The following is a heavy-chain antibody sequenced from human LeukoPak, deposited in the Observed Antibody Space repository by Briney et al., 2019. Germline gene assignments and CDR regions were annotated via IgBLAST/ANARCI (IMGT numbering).Heavy chain of an antibody. V-gene: IGHV3-23*01. Sequence: PGGSLRLSCAASGFTFSSYAMSWVRQAPGKGLEWVSAISGSGGSTYYADSVKGRFTISRDNSKNTLYLQMNSLRPEDTAVYYCAGHFGAWHYFDYWGQGTLVTVSS. CDR2: ISGSGGST. CDR3: AGHFGAWHYFDY. D-gene: IGHD3-3*01. J-gene: IGHJ4*02. CDR1: GFTFSSYA.